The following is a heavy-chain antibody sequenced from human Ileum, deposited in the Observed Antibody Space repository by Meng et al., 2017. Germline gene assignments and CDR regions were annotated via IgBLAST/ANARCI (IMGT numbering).Heavy chain of an antibody. D-gene: IGHD1-14*01. J-gene: IGHJ4*02. Sequence: GESLKISCVASGFSFSVYGMHWVRQDPGKGLEWLALIGHDGTFIDYVDSVKARFTICRDNSKNTLYLQMDSLRDEDTAIYYCVRDLGRGRYLDFWGQGTQVTVSS. V-gene: IGHV3-33*01. CDR1: GFSFSVYG. CDR3: VRDLGRGRYLDF. CDR2: IGHDGTFI.